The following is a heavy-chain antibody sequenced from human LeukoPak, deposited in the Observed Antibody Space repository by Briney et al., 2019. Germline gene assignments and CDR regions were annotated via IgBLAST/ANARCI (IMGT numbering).Heavy chain of an antibody. CDR1: GGTFSSYA. CDR3: ARASFPYSSSGDDY. J-gene: IGHJ4*02. CDR2: IIPIFGTA. V-gene: IGHV1-69*05. D-gene: IGHD6-6*01. Sequence: GSPVKVSCKASGGTFSSYAISWVRQAPGQGLEWMGRIIPIFGTANYAQKFQGRVTITTDESTSTAYMELSSLRSEDTAVYYCARASFPYSSSGDDYWGQGTLVTVSS.